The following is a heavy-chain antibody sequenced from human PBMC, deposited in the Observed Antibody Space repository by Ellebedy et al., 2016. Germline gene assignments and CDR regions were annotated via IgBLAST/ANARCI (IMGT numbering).Heavy chain of an antibody. CDR2: ISYDGSNK. V-gene: IGHV3-30*04. CDR1: GFTFSSYA. Sequence: GGSLRLXXAASGFTFSSYAMHWVRQAPGKGLEWVAVISYDGSNKYYADSVKGRFTISRDNAKNTLYLQMNSLRAEDTAVYYCARDPCSSTSCYEYWGQGTLVTVSS. D-gene: IGHD2-2*01. CDR3: ARDPCSSTSCYEY. J-gene: IGHJ4*02.